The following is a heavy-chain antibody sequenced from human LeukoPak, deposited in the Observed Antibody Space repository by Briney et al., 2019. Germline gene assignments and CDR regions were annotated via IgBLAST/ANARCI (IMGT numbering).Heavy chain of an antibody. CDR1: GYTFTSYG. J-gene: IGHJ4*02. Sequence: GASVKVSCKASGYTFTSYGISWVRQAPGQGLEWMGWISAYNGNTNYAQKLQGRVTMTRDTSTSTVYMELSSLRSEDTAVYYCASAYYYDSSGYYFAYWGQGTLVTVSS. CDR2: ISAYNGNT. CDR3: ASAYYYDSSGYYFAY. D-gene: IGHD3-22*01. V-gene: IGHV1-18*01.